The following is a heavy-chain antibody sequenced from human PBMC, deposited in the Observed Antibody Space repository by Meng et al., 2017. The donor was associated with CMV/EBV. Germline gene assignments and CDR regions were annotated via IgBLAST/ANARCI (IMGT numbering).Heavy chain of an antibody. CDR3: AREGFDY. CDR2: SSTYNGNT. CDR1: GNTCTSYG. Sequence: QFRLVPSAAELKKPGASVKVSCKASGNTCTSYGISWVRQALGQGLEWMGWSSTYNGNTNNAQKLQGRVTMTTDTSTSTAYMELRSLRSDDTAVYYCAREGFDYWGQGTLVTVSS. J-gene: IGHJ4*02. V-gene: IGHV1-18*01.